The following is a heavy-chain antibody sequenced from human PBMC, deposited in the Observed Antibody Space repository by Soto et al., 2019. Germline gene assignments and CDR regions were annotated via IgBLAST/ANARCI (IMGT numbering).Heavy chain of an antibody. D-gene: IGHD2-2*01. Sequence: SVKVSCKASGGTFNNYVINWVRQAPGQGLQWMAWIIPIFGTPNYAQKFQGRVGITADKSTSTAYMELNSLRYEDTAVYYCAGRCDGTNCFAHLDYWGQGTLVTVSS. CDR3: AGRCDGTNCFAHLDY. CDR1: GGTFNNYV. V-gene: IGHV1-69*06. J-gene: IGHJ4*02. CDR2: IIPIFGTP.